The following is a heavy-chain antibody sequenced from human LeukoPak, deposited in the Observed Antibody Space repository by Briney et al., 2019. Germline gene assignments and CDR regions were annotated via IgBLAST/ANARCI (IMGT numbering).Heavy chain of an antibody. CDR1: GGSISTSSYY. D-gene: IGHD5-18*01. CDR2: IYYTGST. V-gene: IGHV4-39*01. CDR3: AGLVDTAMVTDY. J-gene: IGHJ4*02. Sequence: SETQSLTCTVSGGSISTSSYYWGWIRQPPGKGLEWIGTIYYTGSTSYNPSLKSRVTISVDTSKNQFSLNLSSATAADTALYYCAGLVDTAMVTDYWGQGTLVTVSS.